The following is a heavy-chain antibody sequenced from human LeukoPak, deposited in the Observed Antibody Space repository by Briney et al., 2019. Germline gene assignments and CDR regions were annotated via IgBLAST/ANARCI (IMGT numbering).Heavy chain of an antibody. V-gene: IGHV1-69*02. CDR3: ARTLTYYYGSGSYYPIDAFDI. Sequence: EASVKVSCKASGYTFTGYYMHWVRQAPGQGLEWMGRIIPILGIANYAQKFQGRVTITADKSTSTAYMELSSLRSEDTAVYYCARTLTYYYGSGSYYPIDAFDIWGQGTMVTVSS. CDR1: GYTFTGYY. CDR2: IIPILGIA. D-gene: IGHD3-10*01. J-gene: IGHJ3*02.